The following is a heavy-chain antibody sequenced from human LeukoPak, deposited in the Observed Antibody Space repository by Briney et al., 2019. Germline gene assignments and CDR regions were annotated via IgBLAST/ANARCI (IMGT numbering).Heavy chain of an antibody. V-gene: IGHV3-73*01. CDR3: ARDVRWLRFVFDH. Sequence: GGSLRLSCAASGFTFSASAMHWVRQASGKGLEWVGRIRSRSNAYAAVYSESVKGRFTISRDNAKNSLYLQMNSLRDEDTAVYYCARDVRWLRFVFDHWGQGIPVTVSS. CDR2: IRSRSNAYAA. CDR1: GFTFSASA. J-gene: IGHJ4*02. D-gene: IGHD5-12*01.